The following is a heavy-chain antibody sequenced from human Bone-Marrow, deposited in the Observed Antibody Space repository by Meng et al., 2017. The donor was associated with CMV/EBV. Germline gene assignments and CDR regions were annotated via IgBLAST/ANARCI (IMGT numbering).Heavy chain of an antibody. J-gene: IGHJ4*02. CDR2: IRYDGNDK. CDR1: GVTFSNEG. Sequence: GESLKIPCAASGVTFSNEGMHWVRQAPGKGLEWVALIRYDGNDKYYTDSVKGRFTISRDNSKNTLYLQVNSLRTEDTAVYYCAKDHSRRPLPFMHRKKQEGQYYFDYWGQGTLVTVSS. V-gene: IGHV3-30*02. CDR3: AKDHSRRPLPFMHRKKQEGQYYFDY. D-gene: IGHD3-16*01.